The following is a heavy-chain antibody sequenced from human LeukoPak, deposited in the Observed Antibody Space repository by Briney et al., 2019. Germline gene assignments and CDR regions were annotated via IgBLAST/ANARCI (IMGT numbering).Heavy chain of an antibody. CDR2: IYTSGST. D-gene: IGHD4-23*01. J-gene: IGHJ6*03. Sequence: PSETLSLTCTVSSGSISTSNYYWSWIRQPAGKGLEWIGRIYTSGSTNYNPSLKSRVTISVDTSKNQFSLKLSSVTAADTAVYYCARDTDYGGNLNYYYYMDVWGKGTTVTISS. V-gene: IGHV4-61*02. CDR1: SGSISTSNYY. CDR3: ARDTDYGGNLNYYYYMDV.